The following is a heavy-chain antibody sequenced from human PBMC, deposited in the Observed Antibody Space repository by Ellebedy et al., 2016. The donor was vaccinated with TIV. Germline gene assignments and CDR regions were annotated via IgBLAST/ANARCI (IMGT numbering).Heavy chain of an antibody. CDR1: GFTFRRYT. V-gene: IGHV3-30*18. Sequence: GESLKISXTTSGFTFRRYTIHLVRQAPGKGLEWVAFISYDGSKKFYGDSVKGRFTISRDNSKNTLYLQMNSLRAEDTALYYCAKGGGPQSGSTNVWGQGTLVTVSS. CDR3: AKGGGPQSGSTNV. CDR2: ISYDGSKK. J-gene: IGHJ4*02. D-gene: IGHD1-26*01.